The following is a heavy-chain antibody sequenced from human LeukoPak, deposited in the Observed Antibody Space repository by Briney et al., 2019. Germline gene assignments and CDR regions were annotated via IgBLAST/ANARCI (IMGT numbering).Heavy chain of an antibody. J-gene: IGHJ6*03. CDR1: GFTFSSYS. D-gene: IGHD5-24*01. Sequence: GGSLRLSCAASGFTFSSYSMNWVRQAPGKGLEWVSSISSSSSYIYYADSVKGRFTISRDNAKNSLYLQMNSLRAEDTAVYYCARGMATIDGYYYYMDVWGKGTTVTDSS. V-gene: IGHV3-21*01. CDR3: ARGMATIDGYYYYMDV. CDR2: ISSSSSYI.